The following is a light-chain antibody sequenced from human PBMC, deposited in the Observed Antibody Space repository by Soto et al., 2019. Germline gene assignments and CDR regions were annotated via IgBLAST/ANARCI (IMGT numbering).Light chain of an antibody. Sequence: FVVTQSPDTLSLSPGETATLSCRASQSVSNYLAWYQQKPGQAPRLLIYDASNRATDIPARFSGSGSGTDFTLTISSLEPEDFAVYYCQQRSNWPPFTFGQGTRLEIK. CDR3: QQRSNWPPFT. V-gene: IGKV3-11*01. CDR2: DAS. J-gene: IGKJ5*01. CDR1: QSVSNY.